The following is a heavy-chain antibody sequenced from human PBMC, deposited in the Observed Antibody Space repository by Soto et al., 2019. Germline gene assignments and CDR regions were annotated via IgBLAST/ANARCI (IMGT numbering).Heavy chain of an antibody. Sequence: SETLSLTCTVSGGSISPYYWSWIRQPPGKGLEWIGSIYYRGNTNYNPSFKSRVTISVDTSKNQFSLRLSSVTAADTAVYYCARQGFGELHGLVDVWGQGTTVTVSS. J-gene: IGHJ6*02. D-gene: IGHD3-10*01. CDR2: IYYRGNT. V-gene: IGHV4-59*08. CDR3: ARQGFGELHGLVDV. CDR1: GGSISPYY.